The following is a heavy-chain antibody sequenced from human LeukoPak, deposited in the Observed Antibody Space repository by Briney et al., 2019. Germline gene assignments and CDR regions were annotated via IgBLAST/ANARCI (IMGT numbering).Heavy chain of an antibody. V-gene: IGHV3-7*01. CDR1: GFTFSSYW. CDR2: IKQDGSEK. Sequence: GGSLRLSCAASGFTFSSYWMSWVRQAPGKGLEWVANIKQDGSEKYYVDSVKGRFTISRDNAKNSLYLQMNSLRAEDTAVYYCARTLEQQLVPGYFDYWGQGTLVTISS. J-gene: IGHJ4*02. D-gene: IGHD6-13*01. CDR3: ARTLEQQLVPGYFDY.